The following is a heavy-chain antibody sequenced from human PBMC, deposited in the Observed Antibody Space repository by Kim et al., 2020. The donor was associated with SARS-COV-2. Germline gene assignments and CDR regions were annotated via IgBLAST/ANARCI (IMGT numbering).Heavy chain of an antibody. CDR2: MYTSGNT. CDR3: ARGTPVVIDNYYYYGLDV. J-gene: IGHJ6*01. D-gene: IGHD2-21*01. CDR1: GGSVSSYY. V-gene: IGHV4-4*07. Sequence: SETLFLTCTVSGGSVSSYYWSWVRQPAGKGLEWIGRMYTSGNTNYNPSLRSRVTMSVDTSKNQFSLKLSSVTAADTAVYYCARGTPVVIDNYYYYGLDV.